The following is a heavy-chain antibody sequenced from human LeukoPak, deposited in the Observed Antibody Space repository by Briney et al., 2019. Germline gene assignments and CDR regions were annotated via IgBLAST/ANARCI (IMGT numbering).Heavy chain of an antibody. CDR2: IIPIFGTA. J-gene: IGHJ6*02. D-gene: IGHD3-3*01. V-gene: IGHV1-69*13. Sequence: ASVKVSCKASGGTFTSYGISWVRQAPGQGLEWMGGIIPIFGTANYAQKFQGRVTITADESTSTAYMELSSLRSEDTAVYYCASLLTIFGVVTPYGMDVWGQGTTVTVSS. CDR1: GGTFTSYG. CDR3: ASLLTIFGVVTPYGMDV.